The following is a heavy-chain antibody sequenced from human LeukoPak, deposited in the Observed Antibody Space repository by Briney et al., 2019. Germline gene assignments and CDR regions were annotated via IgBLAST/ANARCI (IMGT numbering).Heavy chain of an antibody. V-gene: IGHV1-69*01. J-gene: IGHJ6*02. CDR2: IIPIFGPA. CDR3: ARGAVVDYYYGMDV. Sequence: VRQAPGXXXXWMGGIIPIFGPANYAQKFQGRVTITADESTSTAYMELSSLRSEDTAVYYCARGAVVDYYYGMDVWGQGTTVTVSS. D-gene: IGHD2-15*01.